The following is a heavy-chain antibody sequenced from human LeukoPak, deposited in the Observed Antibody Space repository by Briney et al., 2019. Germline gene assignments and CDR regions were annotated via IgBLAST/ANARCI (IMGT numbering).Heavy chain of an antibody. Sequence: ASLKLSCTASGYAFTSYYMHWVRQAPGQGLEWMGIINPNGGGTNYAQKFQGRVTMTRDASTSTVYMELSSLRSEDTAVYYCARGGLGSGSYTFFDYWGQGTLVTVSS. J-gene: IGHJ4*02. D-gene: IGHD1-26*01. CDR2: INPNGGGT. CDR1: GYAFTSYY. CDR3: ARGGLGSGSYTFFDY. V-gene: IGHV1-46*01.